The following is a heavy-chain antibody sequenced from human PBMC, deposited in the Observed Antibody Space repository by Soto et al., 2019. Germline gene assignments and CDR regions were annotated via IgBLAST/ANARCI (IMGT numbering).Heavy chain of an antibody. CDR3: ARDPAAAGTFDY. J-gene: IGHJ4*02. CDR1: GFTFSSYA. D-gene: IGHD6-13*01. CDR2: ISYDGRNK. V-gene: IGHV3-30-3*01. Sequence: GGSLRLSCAASGFTFSSYAMHWVRQAPGKGLEWVAVISYDGRNKYYADSVKGRFTISRDNSKNTLYLQMNSLRAEDTAVYYCARDPAAAGTFDYWGQGTLVTVSS.